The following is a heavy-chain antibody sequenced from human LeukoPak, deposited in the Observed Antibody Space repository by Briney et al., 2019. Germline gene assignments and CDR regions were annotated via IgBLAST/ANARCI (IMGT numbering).Heavy chain of an antibody. J-gene: IGHJ5*02. CDR1: GGSISSYY. CDR2: IYYSGST. CDR3: AAAGVYYYGSGSYLNWFDP. V-gene: IGHV4-59*01. Sequence: SETLSLTCTVSGGSISSYYWSWIRQPPGKGLEWIGYIYYSGSTNYNPSLKSRVTIPVDTSKNQFSLKLSSVTAADTAVYYCAAAGVYYYGSGSYLNWFDPWGQGTLVTVSS. D-gene: IGHD3-10*01.